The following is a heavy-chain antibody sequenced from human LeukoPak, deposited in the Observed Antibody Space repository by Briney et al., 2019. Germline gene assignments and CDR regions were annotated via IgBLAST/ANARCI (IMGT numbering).Heavy chain of an antibody. CDR3: VRASTTVPNLLDY. Sequence: GGSLRLSCAASGFTFSSYWMHWVRQTPGKGLVWVSRIKGDGSDTLYADSVKGRFTISRDNSKNTLYLQTSTLGVDDTAVYYCVRASTTVPNLLDYWGRGALVSVSS. V-gene: IGHV3-74*01. CDR2: IKGDGSDT. J-gene: IGHJ4*02. D-gene: IGHD4-17*01. CDR1: GFTFSSYW.